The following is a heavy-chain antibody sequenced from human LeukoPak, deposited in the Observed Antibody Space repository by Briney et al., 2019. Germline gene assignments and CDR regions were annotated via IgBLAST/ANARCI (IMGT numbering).Heavy chain of an antibody. CDR2: IWYDGSNK. Sequence: GGSLRLSCAASGFTFSSYGMHWVRQAPGKGLEWVAVIWYDGSNKYYADSVKGRFTISRDNSKNTLYLQMNSLRAEDTAVYYCARDLGIGRGYTVEDYWGQGTLVTVSS. D-gene: IGHD3-22*01. CDR3: ARDLGIGRGYTVEDY. CDR1: GFTFSSYG. V-gene: IGHV3-33*01. J-gene: IGHJ4*02.